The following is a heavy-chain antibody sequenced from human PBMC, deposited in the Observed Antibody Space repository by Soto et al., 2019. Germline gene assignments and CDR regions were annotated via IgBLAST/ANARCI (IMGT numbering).Heavy chain of an antibody. Sequence: PSETLSLTCTVSGGSISSGDYYWTWIRQPPGTGLEWIGEINHSGSTNYNPSLKSRVTISVDTSKNQFSLKLSSVTDADTAVYYCARITSPWGQGTLVTVSS. CDR1: GGSISSGDYY. J-gene: IGHJ5*02. CDR3: ARITSP. D-gene: IGHD3-10*01. CDR2: INHSGST. V-gene: IGHV4-39*07.